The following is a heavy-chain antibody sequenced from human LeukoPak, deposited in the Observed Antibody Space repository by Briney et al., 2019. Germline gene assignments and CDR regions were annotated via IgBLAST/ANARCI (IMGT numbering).Heavy chain of an antibody. CDR3: ARDRIAVAGTLFGAFDI. D-gene: IGHD6-19*01. Sequence: ASVKASCKASGYTFTSYYMHWVRQAPGQGLEWMGIINPSGGSTSYAQKFQGRVTMTRDTSTSTVYMELSSLRSEDTAVYYCARDRIAVAGTLFGAFDIWGQGTMVTVSS. CDR2: INPSGGST. J-gene: IGHJ3*02. V-gene: IGHV1-46*03. CDR1: GYTFTSYY.